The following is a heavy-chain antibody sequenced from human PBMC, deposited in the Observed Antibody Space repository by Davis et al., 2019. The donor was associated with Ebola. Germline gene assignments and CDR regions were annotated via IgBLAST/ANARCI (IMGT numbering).Heavy chain of an antibody. V-gene: IGHV4-38-2*02. D-gene: IGHD1-26*01. CDR3: ATPGGRSGIYVVPGYFDY. J-gene: IGHJ4*02. Sequence: SETLSLTCTVSGYSISTGYYWGWIRQPPGKGLEWIGYMYYSGSTYYNPSLKSRVTISVDTSKNQFSLKLSSVTAADTAVYYCATPGGRSGIYVVPGYFDYWGQGTLVTVSS. CDR2: MYYSGST. CDR1: GYSISTGYY.